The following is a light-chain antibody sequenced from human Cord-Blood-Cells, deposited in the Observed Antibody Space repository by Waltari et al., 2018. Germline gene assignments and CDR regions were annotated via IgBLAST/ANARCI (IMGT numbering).Light chain of an antibody. CDR2: AAS. Sequence: AIRMTQSPSSLSASTGDRVTITCRASQGISSYLAWYKQKPGKAPKLLIYAASTLQSVVPSRFSGSGSGTDFTLTISCLQSEDFATYYCQQYYSYPYTFGQGTKLEIK. CDR3: QQYYSYPYT. V-gene: IGKV1-8*01. J-gene: IGKJ2*01. CDR1: QGISSY.